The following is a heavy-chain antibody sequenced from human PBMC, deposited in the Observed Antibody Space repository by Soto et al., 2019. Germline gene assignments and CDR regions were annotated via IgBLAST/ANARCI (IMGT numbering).Heavy chain of an antibody. CDR1: GGSISSGGYS. Sequence: SETLSLTCAVSGGSISSGGYSWSWIRQPPGKGLEWIGYMYHSGSTYYNPSLKSRVTISIDNSKNTLYLQMNSLRAEDTAVYYCARGADGDYVYDWGQGTLVTVSS. CDR3: ARGADGDYVYD. J-gene: IGHJ4*02. CDR2: MYHSGST. D-gene: IGHD4-17*01. V-gene: IGHV4-30-2*01.